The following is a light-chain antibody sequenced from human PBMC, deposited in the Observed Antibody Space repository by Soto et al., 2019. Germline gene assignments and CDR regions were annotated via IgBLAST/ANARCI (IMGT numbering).Light chain of an antibody. CDR1: SSDVGGYNY. J-gene: IGLJ2*01. Sequence: QSALTQPPSASGSPGQSVTISCTGTSSDVGGYNYVSWYQQYPGKAPKLMLYEVTKRPSGVPDRFSGYKSGNTASLTVSGLQADDESEYVCSSYAGTSNHVVFGGGTKLTV. CDR3: SSYAGTSNHVV. V-gene: IGLV2-8*01. CDR2: EVT.